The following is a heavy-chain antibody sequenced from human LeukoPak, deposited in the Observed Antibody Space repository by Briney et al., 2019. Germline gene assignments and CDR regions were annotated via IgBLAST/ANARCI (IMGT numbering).Heavy chain of an antibody. CDR2: MNPNSGNT. CDR3: ARGPWFGELFGDWFDP. Sequence: ASVKVSCKASGYTFTSYDINWVRQATGQGLEWMGWMNPNSGNTGYAQKFQGRVTMTRNTSISTAYMELSSLRSEDTAVYYCARGPWFGELFGDWFDPWGQGTLVTVSS. V-gene: IGHV1-8*01. J-gene: IGHJ5*02. D-gene: IGHD3-10*01. CDR1: GYTFTSYD.